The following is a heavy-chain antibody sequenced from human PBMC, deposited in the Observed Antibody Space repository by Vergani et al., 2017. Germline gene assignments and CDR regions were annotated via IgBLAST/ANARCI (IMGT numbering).Heavy chain of an antibody. CDR3: TRHSDWELPFDY. CDR1: GFTFSGYA. J-gene: IGHJ4*02. Sequence: EVQLVESGGGLVKPGGSLRLSCAASGFTFSGYAMHWVRQASGKGMEWVGRIRSKANSYATAYAASVKGRFTISRDDSKNTAYLQMNSLKTEDTAVYYCTRHSDWELPFDYWGQGTLVTVSS. V-gene: IGHV3-73*01. CDR2: IRSKANSYAT. D-gene: IGHD1-26*01.